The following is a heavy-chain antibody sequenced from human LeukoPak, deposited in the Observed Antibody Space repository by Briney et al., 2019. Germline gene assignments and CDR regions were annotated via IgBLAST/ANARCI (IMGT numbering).Heavy chain of an antibody. CDR1: GYTFTTFG. J-gene: IGHJ4*02. CDR2: INTYNGNT. D-gene: IGHD2-15*01. V-gene: IGHV1-18*01. Sequence: ASVKVSCKASGYTFTTFGITWVRQAPGQGLEWMGWINTYNGNTNHAQNLQGRVTMTTDTSTSTAYMELRSLTSDDTAVYYCARLGSDCGGGNCYWGQGTLVTVSS. CDR3: ARLGSDCGGGNCY.